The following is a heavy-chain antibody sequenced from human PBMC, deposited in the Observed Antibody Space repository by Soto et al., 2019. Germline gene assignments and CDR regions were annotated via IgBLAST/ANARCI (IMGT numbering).Heavy chain of an antibody. CDR3: AKRGAGYYYYGMDV. CDR1: GFTFSSYG. Sequence: QVQLVESGGGVVQPGRSLRLSCAASGFTFSSYGMHWVRQAPGKGLEWAAVISYDGSNKYYADSVKGRFTISRDNSKNTLYLQMNSLRAEDTAVYYCAKRGAGYYYYGMDVWGQGTTVTVSS. J-gene: IGHJ6*02. V-gene: IGHV3-30*18. CDR2: ISYDGSNK.